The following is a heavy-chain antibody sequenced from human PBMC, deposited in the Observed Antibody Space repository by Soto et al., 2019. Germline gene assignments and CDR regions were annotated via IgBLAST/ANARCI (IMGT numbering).Heavy chain of an antibody. Sequence: SETLSLTCTVSGGSISNYYWSWIRQPPGKGLEWIGYFYYTGITNYNPSLKSRVSMSVDTSKNQFSLKLSSVTAADTAVYYCARLRTLPIPLYGMDVWGQGTTVTVSS. CDR2: FYYTGIT. CDR1: GGSISNYY. V-gene: IGHV4-59*08. D-gene: IGHD2-2*01. J-gene: IGHJ6*02. CDR3: ARLRTLPIPLYGMDV.